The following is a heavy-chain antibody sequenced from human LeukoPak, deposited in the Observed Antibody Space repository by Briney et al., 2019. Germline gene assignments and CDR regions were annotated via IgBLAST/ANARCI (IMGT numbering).Heavy chain of an antibody. V-gene: IGHV1-18*01. CDR2: ISAYNGNT. CDR1: GYTFTSYG. Sequence: GASVKVSCKASGYTFTSYGVSWVRQAPGQGLEWMGWISAYNGNTNNAQKLQGRVTMTTDTSTSTAYMELRSLRSDDTAVYYCARDEGSGWYGRLDYWGQGTLVTVSS. J-gene: IGHJ4*02. CDR3: ARDEGSGWYGRLDY. D-gene: IGHD6-19*01.